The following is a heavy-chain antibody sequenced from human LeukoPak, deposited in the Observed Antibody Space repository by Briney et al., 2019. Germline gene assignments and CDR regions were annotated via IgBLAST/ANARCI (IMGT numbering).Heavy chain of an antibody. Sequence: GGSLRLSCAASGFTFDDYAMHWVRQAPGKGLEWVSGISWNSGSIGYADSVKGRFTISRDNAKNSLYLQMNSLRAEDMALYYCAKTYCGGTSCYSAFDIWGQGTMVTVSS. J-gene: IGHJ3*02. CDR3: AKTYCGGTSCYSAFDI. D-gene: IGHD2-2*02. CDR2: ISWNSGSI. CDR1: GFTFDDYA. V-gene: IGHV3-9*03.